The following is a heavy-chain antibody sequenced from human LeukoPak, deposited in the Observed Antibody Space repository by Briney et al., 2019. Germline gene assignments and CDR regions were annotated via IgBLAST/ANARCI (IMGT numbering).Heavy chain of an antibody. CDR2: ISAYNGNT. CDR3: ARDYCSTSCYASWFDP. Sequence: ASVKVSCKASGYTFTSYGISWVRQALGQGLEWMGWISAYNGNTNYAQKLQGRVTMTTDTSTSTAYMELRSLRSDDTAVYYCARDYCSTSCYASWFDPWGQGTLVTVSS. V-gene: IGHV1-18*04. D-gene: IGHD2-2*01. J-gene: IGHJ5*02. CDR1: GYTFTSYG.